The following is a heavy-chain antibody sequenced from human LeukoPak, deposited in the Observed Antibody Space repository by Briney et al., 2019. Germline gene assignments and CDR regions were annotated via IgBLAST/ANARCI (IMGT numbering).Heavy chain of an antibody. CDR3: ARDRGLTMVRGVIRKAGYMDV. D-gene: IGHD3-10*01. CDR2: IRYDGSNK. CDR1: GFTFSGYG. J-gene: IGHJ6*03. Sequence: GGSLRLSCGASGFTFSGYGMHWVRQAPGKGLEWVAVIRYDGSNKYYADSVKGRFTISRDNSQNTLYLQMHSLRAEDTAVYYCARDRGLTMVRGVIRKAGYMDVWGKGTTVTVSS. V-gene: IGHV3-33*01.